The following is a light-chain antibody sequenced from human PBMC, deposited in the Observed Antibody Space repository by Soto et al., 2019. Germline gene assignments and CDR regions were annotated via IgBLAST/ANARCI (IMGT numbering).Light chain of an antibody. Sequence: DIHMTQSPSTLSGSVGDIVTITCRASQTISSWLAWYQQKPGKAPKLLIYKASTLKSGVPSRFSGSGSGTEFTLNISSLQHDDFATYYCQHYNSYSEAFGQGTKVDIK. J-gene: IGKJ1*01. V-gene: IGKV1-5*03. CDR1: QTISSW. CDR2: KAS. CDR3: QHYNSYSEA.